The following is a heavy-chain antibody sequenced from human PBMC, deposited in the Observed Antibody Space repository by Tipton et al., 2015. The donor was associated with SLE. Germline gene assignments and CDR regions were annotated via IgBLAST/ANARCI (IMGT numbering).Heavy chain of an antibody. V-gene: IGHV1-18*01. D-gene: IGHD3-3*01. CDR3: ARDTIFGVVPPNAFDI. CDR1: GYTFTSYG. CDR2: ISAYNGNT. J-gene: IGHJ3*02. Sequence: QSGAEVKKPGASVKVSCKASGYTFTSYGISWVRQAPGQGLEWIGWISAYNGNTNYAQKLQGRVTMTTDTSTSTAYMELRSLRSDDTAVYYCARDTIFGVVPPNAFDIWGQGTMVTVSS.